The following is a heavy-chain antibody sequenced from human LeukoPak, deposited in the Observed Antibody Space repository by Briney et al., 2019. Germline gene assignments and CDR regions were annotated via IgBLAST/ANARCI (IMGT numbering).Heavy chain of an antibody. CDR1: GGTFSSFA. CDR2: IIPIFGAA. V-gene: IGHV1-69*13. J-gene: IGHJ4*02. Sequence: SVTVSCKASGGTFSSFAINWVRQAPGQGLEWMGGIIPIFGAAKYAQKFQGRVTITADESAGTANMELGSLRSDDTAMYYCARLKTSGSDWSGFDYWGQGTLVTISS. CDR3: ARLKTSGSDWSGFDY. D-gene: IGHD6-19*01.